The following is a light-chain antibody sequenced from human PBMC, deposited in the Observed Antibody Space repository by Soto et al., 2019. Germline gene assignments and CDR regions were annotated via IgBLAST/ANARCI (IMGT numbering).Light chain of an antibody. CDR1: SSNIESNT. CDR2: YND. V-gene: IGLV1-44*01. CDR3: VAWDDSLKGWV. Sequence: QSVVTQPPSASGTPGQRVIISCSGSSSNIESNTVNWYQQLPGTAPKLVMYYNDQRPSGVPDRFTGSKAGTSASLAISGLQSEDEADYYCVAWDDSLKGWVFGGGTKLTVL. J-gene: IGLJ3*02.